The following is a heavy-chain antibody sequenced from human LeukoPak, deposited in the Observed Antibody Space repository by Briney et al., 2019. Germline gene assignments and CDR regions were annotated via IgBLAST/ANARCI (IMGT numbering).Heavy chain of an antibody. D-gene: IGHD3-22*01. V-gene: IGHV4-38-2*02. Sequence: QVQLQESGPGLVKPSETLSLTCTVSGYSISSGYYWGWIRQPPGKGLEWIGSIYHSGSTYYNPSLKSRVTISVDTSKNQFSLKLSSVTAADTAVYYCARVTGYMIEDYFDYWGQGTLVTVSS. J-gene: IGHJ4*02. CDR2: IYHSGST. CDR3: ARVTGYMIEDYFDY. CDR1: GYSISSGYY.